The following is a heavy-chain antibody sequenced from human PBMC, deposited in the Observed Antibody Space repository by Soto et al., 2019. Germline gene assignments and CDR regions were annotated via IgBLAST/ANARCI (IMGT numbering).Heavy chain of an antibody. CDR3: ARHTPSYYYDSSGYYWVYNWFDP. D-gene: IGHD3-22*01. CDR1: GYSFTSYW. CDR2: IDPSDSYT. J-gene: IGHJ5*02. V-gene: IGHV5-10-1*01. Sequence: LKISCKGSGYSFTSYWISWVRQMPGKGLEWMGRIDPSDSYTNYSPSFQGHVTISADKSISTAYLQWSSLKASDTAMYYCARHTPSYYYDSSGYYWVYNWFDPWGQGTLVTVSS.